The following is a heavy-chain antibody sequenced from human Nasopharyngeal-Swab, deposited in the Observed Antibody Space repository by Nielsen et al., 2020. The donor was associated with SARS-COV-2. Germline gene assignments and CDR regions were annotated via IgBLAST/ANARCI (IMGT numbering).Heavy chain of an antibody. D-gene: IGHD3-22*01. CDR2: IRTNPYCATT. CDR1: GFTSRDYA. CDR3: TRDHFGIEVFSRPHFDY. Sequence: GGSLRLSCTTSGFTSRDYAINWVPHAPGTGLDWVGSIRTNPYCATTEYAASVKGRFTISRDDSTRVAYLQMNSLQTEDTGVYYCTRDHFGIEVFSRPHFDYWGQGTLVTVSS. J-gene: IGHJ4*02. V-gene: IGHV3-49*04.